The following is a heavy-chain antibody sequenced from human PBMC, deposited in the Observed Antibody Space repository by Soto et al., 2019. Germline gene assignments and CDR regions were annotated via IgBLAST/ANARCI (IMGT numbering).Heavy chain of an antibody. D-gene: IGHD1-26*01. CDR2: LYSGGGT. CDR1: GFIVSNNY. Sequence: EVQLVETGGGLIQPGGSLRLSCAASGFIVSNNYMSWVRQAPGKGLEWVSVLYSGGGTYYADSVKGRFTISRDSSNNTLYLQMTSLSDEDTAVYFCARGGANDAFDVWGQGTMVTVSS. V-gene: IGHV3-53*02. J-gene: IGHJ3*01. CDR3: ARGGANDAFDV.